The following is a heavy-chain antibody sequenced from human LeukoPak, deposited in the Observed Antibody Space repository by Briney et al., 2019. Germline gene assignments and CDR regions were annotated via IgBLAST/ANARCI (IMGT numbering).Heavy chain of an antibody. CDR1: GFTFSSYA. CDR3: AKDFFPYGDYYIDY. Sequence: PGGSLRLSCAASGFTFSSYAMSWVRQAPGKGLEWVPAISGSGGSTYYADSVKGRFTISRDNSKNTLYLQMNSLRAEDTAVYYCAKDFFPYGDYYIDYWGQGTLVTVSS. V-gene: IGHV3-23*01. CDR2: ISGSGGST. D-gene: IGHD4-17*01. J-gene: IGHJ4*02.